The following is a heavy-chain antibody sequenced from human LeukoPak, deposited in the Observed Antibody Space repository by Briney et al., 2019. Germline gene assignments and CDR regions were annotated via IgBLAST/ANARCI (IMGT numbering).Heavy chain of an antibody. V-gene: IGHV1-2*06. CDR1: GYTFTGYY. D-gene: IGHD1-1*01. J-gene: IGHJ5*02. CDR3: ARRRQLGWFDP. Sequence: ASVKVSCKASGYTFTGYYMHWVRQAPGQGLEWMGRINPNSGGTNYAQKFQGRVTMTRDTSISTAYMELSRLRSDDTAAYYCARRRQLGWFDPWGQGTLVTVSS. CDR2: INPNSGGT.